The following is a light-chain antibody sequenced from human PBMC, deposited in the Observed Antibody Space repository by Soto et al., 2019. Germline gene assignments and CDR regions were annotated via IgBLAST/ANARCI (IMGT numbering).Light chain of an antibody. Sequence: QSALTQPASVSGSPGQSITISCTGTSSDVGGYNYVSWYQQLSGKAPKLMVYDVSDRPSGVSNRFSGSKSANTASLTISGLQAEDEADYYCSSYTTSNTYVCGTRTKVTVL. CDR1: SSDVGGYNY. V-gene: IGLV2-14*01. CDR2: DVS. J-gene: IGLJ1*01. CDR3: SSYTTSNTYV.